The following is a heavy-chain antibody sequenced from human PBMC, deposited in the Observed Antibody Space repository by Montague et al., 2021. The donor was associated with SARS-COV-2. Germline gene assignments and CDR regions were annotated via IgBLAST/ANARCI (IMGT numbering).Heavy chain of an antibody. CDR2: IYYSGTT. J-gene: IGHJ6*02. CDR3: ARGLPYQMVAGAIPNYSMDH. Sequence: TLSLTCTVSGASISSGGFYWSWLRQHPRKGLEWIGFIYYSGTTYHNPSLKSRLTISIDTSKNQFSLKLSSVTAADTAVYYCARGLPYQMVAGAIPNYSMDHWGQGTPVTVSS. V-gene: IGHV4-31*03. D-gene: IGHD2-15*01. CDR1: GASISSGGFY.